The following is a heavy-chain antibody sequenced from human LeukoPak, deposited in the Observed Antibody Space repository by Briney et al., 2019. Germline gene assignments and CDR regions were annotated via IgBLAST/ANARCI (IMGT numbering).Heavy chain of an antibody. J-gene: IGHJ4*02. CDR1: EYSFATYW. D-gene: IGHD2-15*01. CDR3: ASEYCSGGNCYFDY. CDR2: IFPGDSDT. V-gene: IGHV5-51*01. Sequence: KSGESLKISCKGSEYSFATYWNGWVRQMPGQGLEWMGIIFPGDSDTRYSPSFQGQVTISADKSISTAYLQWSSLKASDTAIYYCASEYCSGGNCYFDYWGQGTLVTVSS.